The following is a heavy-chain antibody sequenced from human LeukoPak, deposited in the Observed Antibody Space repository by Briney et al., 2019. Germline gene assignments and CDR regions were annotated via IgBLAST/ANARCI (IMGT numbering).Heavy chain of an antibody. CDR3: ATFVDY. CDR2: ISSSGGTT. Sequence: GGSLRLSCAASGFTFSSYEMNWVRQAPGKGLEWVSHISSSGGTTYYADSVKGRFTISRDNAENSLHLQMNSLRAEDTAVYYCATFVDYWGQGALVTVSS. CDR1: GFTFSSYE. V-gene: IGHV3-48*03. J-gene: IGHJ4*02.